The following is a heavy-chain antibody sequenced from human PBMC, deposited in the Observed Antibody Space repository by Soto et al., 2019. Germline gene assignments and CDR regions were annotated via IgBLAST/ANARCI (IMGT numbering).Heavy chain of an antibody. D-gene: IGHD6-6*01. CDR1: GGSISSSSYY. CDR3: ARHGPYSSSEDDYYYYYYMDV. Sequence: SETLSLTCTVSGGSISSSSYYWGWIRQPPGKGLEWIGSIYYSGSTYYNPSLKSRVTISVDTSKNQFSLKLSSVTAADTAVYYCARHGPYSSSEDDYYYYYYMDVWGKGTTVTVSS. CDR2: IYYSGST. V-gene: IGHV4-39*01. J-gene: IGHJ6*03.